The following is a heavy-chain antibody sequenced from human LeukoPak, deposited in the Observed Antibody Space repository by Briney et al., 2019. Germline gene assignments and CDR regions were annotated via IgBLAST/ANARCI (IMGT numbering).Heavy chain of an antibody. CDR3: ATNKGWFDP. CDR1: GGSISSYY. CDR2: IYYSGST. V-gene: IGHV4-59*01. J-gene: IGHJ5*02. D-gene: IGHD1/OR15-1a*01. Sequence: SETLSLTCTVSGGSISSYYWSWIRQPPGKGLEWIGYIYYSGSTNYNPSLKGRVTISVDTSKNQFSLKLSSVTAADTAVYYCATNKGWFDPWGQGTLVTVSS.